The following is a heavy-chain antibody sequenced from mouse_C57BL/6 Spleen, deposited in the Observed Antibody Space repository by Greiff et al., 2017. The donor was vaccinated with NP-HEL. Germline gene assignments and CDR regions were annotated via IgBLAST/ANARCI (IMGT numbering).Heavy chain of an antibody. CDR3: ARFYDYDGSWFAY. D-gene: IGHD2-4*01. Sequence: QVQLKQPGAELVRPGSSVKLSCKASGYTFTSYWMHWVKQRPIQGLEWIGNIDPSDSETHYNQKFKDKATLTVDKSSSTAYMQLSSLTSEDSAVYYCARFYDYDGSWFAYWGQGTLVTVSA. V-gene: IGHV1-52*01. J-gene: IGHJ3*01. CDR1: GYTFTSYW. CDR2: IDPSDSET.